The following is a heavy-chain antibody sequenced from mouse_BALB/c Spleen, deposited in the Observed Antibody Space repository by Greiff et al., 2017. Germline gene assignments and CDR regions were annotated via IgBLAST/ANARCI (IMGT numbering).Heavy chain of an antibody. Sequence: EVKVEESGPGLVKPSQTVSLTCTVTGISITTGNYRWSWIRQFPGNKLEWIGYIYYSGTITYNPSLTSRTTITRDTSKNQFFLEMNSLTAEDTATYYCARDGYSYAMDYWGQGTSVTVSS. CDR2: IYYSGTI. V-gene: IGHV3-5*02. D-gene: IGHD2-3*01. CDR3: ARDGYSYAMDY. CDR1: GISITTGNYR. J-gene: IGHJ4*01.